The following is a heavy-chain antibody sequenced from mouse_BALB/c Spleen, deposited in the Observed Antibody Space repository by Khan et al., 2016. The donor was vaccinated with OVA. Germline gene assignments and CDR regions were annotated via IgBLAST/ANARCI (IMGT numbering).Heavy chain of an antibody. Sequence: QVQLQQPGAELAKPWASVKMSCKASGYTFTSYWMHWIKQRPGQGLEWIGYINPTSGYTDYNQKFKDKATLTADKSSSTAYMQLSSLTSDDSAVYYCARDRIDYWGQGTALTVSS. CDR3: ARDRIDY. V-gene: IGHV1-7*01. J-gene: IGHJ2*01. CDR1: GYTFTSYW. CDR2: INPTSGYT.